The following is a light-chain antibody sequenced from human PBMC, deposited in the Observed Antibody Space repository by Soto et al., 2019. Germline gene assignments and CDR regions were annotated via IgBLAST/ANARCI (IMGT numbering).Light chain of an antibody. CDR2: GAT. V-gene: IGKV3-15*01. CDR1: QNVATN. CDR3: QQYNDWPPEDT. J-gene: IGKJ2*01. Sequence: EIVMTQSPASLSVSSGESATLSCRASQNVATNLAWYQHKPGQPPRLLIYGATTRATGVPARFSGSGSGTYFTLTXRGPQSEDSALYYCQQYNDWPPEDTFGQGXKXXIK.